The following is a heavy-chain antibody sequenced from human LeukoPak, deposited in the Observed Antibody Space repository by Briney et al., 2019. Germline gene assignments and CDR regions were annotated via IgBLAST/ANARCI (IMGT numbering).Heavy chain of an antibody. CDR3: ATGEQGSGYYVGSDGYFDY. CDR2: ISYVGRNK. Sequence: GGSLRLSCVASGFTLSRFAMQWVRHAPGKGREWGADISYVGRNKYYADSVKGRRTISRDNSKNTRYLQMNSLRAEDTAVYYCATGEQGSGYYVGSDGYFDYWGEETPVTVSS. V-gene: IGHV3-30*01. CDR1: GFTLSRFA. J-gene: IGHJ4*02. D-gene: IGHD3-22*01.